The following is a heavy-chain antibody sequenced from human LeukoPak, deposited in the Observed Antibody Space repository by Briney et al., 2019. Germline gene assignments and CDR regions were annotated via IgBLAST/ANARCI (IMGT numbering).Heavy chain of an antibody. CDR3: AKNMGRWLVTQTAEYFQN. V-gene: IGHV3-48*01. D-gene: IGHD6-19*01. Sequence: GGSLRLSCAASGFNFNNYNMNWVRQAPGKGLEWVSYITLSSSTTYYADSVKGRFTISRDNSKNTLFLQMNSLGAADTAVYYCAKNMGRWLVTQTAEYFQNWGQGSLVTVSS. CDR2: ITLSSSTT. J-gene: IGHJ1*01. CDR1: GFNFNNYN.